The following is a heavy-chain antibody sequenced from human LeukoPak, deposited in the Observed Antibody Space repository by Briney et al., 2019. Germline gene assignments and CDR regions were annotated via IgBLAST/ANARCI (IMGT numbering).Heavy chain of an antibody. CDR3: ARQFYDSDGYYFQD. J-gene: IGHJ1*01. V-gene: IGHV4-39*02. CDR2: IYSGGST. D-gene: IGHD3-22*01. Sequence: SETLSLTCTVSGASISSRSYYWGWIRQPPGRGLEWIANIYSGGSTYQNPSLNSRVTISVDTSKTHFSLKLTSLTAEDTAVYYCARQFYDSDGYYFQDWGQGTLVTVSS. CDR1: GASISSRSYY.